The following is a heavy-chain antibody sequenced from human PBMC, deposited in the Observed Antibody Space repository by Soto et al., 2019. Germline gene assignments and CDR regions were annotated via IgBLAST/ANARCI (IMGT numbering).Heavy chain of an antibody. CDR1: GFTFDEFA. V-gene: IGHV3-9*01. Sequence: EVQLVESGGGLVQPGRSLRLSCVGSGFTFDEFAIHWVRQAPGKGLEWVSGISWDSGSINYADSVRGRFTISIDNAKKSLYLHMTSLRSEDTAFYYCAKIVARHFLVPVFVQWGQGALVTVSS. CDR3: AKIVARHFLVPVFVQ. CDR2: ISWDSGSI. D-gene: IGHD2-21*01. J-gene: IGHJ4*02.